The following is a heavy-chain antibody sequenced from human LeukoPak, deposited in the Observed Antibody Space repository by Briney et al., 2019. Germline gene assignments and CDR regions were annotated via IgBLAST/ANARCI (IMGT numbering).Heavy chain of an antibody. Sequence: AGGSLRLSCAASGFTFGSYSMNWVRQAPGKGLEWVSSISSGGMWIYYADSLKGRFTISRDNAKNSLYLQMKSLRVEDTAVYYCARDAGGRTQREGWFDPWGQGTLVTVSS. CDR1: GFTFGSYS. CDR2: ISSGGMWI. J-gene: IGHJ5*02. V-gene: IGHV3-21*01. CDR3: ARDAGGRTQREGWFDP. D-gene: IGHD1-26*01.